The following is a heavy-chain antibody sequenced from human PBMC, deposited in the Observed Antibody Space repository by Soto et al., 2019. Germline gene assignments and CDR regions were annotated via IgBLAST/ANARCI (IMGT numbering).Heavy chain of an antibody. CDR1: GGSLSTNP. CDR3: ARGSVDTVDSSGFYEY. J-gene: IGHJ4*02. CDR2: TGSGTGPG. D-gene: IGHD3-22*01. V-gene: IGHV1-69*06. Sequence: SVKVSCKASGGSLSTNPISWVRQAPGQGLEWMGGTGSGTGPGNHAQKFQGRLTVTADTSKSQFSLKLTSVTAADRAVYYCARGSVDTVDSSGFYEYWGQGTPVTVSS.